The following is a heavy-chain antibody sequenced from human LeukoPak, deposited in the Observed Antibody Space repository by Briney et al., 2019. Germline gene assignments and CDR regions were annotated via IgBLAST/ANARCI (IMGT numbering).Heavy chain of an antibody. CDR3: ARASAPPSYYYYYGMDV. V-gene: IGHV3-74*01. CDR2: IIPAGTST. CDR1: GFSFSTNW. J-gene: IGHJ6*02. Sequence: GGSLRLSCAASGFSFSTNWMHWVRQAPGKGLVWVSRIIPAGTSTSYADSVKGRFTMSRDNAKNTLYLQMSSLRAEDTAVYYCARASAPPSYYYYYGMDVWGQGTTVTVSS.